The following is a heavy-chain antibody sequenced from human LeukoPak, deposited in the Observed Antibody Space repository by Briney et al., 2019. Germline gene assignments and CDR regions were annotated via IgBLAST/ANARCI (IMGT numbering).Heavy chain of an antibody. CDR3: ARLATEGDAFDI. CDR1: GYTFTVDY. Sequence: ASVKVSCKASGYTFTVDYMHWVRQAPGQGLEWMGWVNPISGGTKYAQKFQGRVTMTRDTSISTAYMELSRLRSDDTAVFYCARLATEGDAFDIWGQGTLATVSS. CDR2: VNPISGGT. V-gene: IGHV1-2*02. D-gene: IGHD5-12*01. J-gene: IGHJ3*02.